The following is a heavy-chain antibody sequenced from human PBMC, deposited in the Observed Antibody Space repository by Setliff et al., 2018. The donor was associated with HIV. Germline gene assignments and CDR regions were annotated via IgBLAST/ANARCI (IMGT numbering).Heavy chain of an antibody. CDR2: IYTSGST. CDR3: ARRQRNVGGGVALDY. Sequence: PSETLSLTCTVSGGSISFYSWSWIRQPPGKGLEWIGYIYTSGSTNYNPSLKSRVTISVDTSKNQFSLKLTSVTAADTAVYYCARRQRNVGGGVALDYWGQGTLVTVSS. CDR1: GGSISFYS. V-gene: IGHV4-4*08. D-gene: IGHD1-1*01. J-gene: IGHJ4*02.